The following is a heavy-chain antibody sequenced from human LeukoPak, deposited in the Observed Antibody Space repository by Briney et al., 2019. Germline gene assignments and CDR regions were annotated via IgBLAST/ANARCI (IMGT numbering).Heavy chain of an antibody. D-gene: IGHD1-1*01. CDR1: GFTFSSYT. CDR3: ATPPLEGGF. J-gene: IGHJ4*02. CDR2: ISSSSYI. Sequence: PGGSLRLSCAASGFTFSSYTMNWVRQAPGKGLEWVSSISSSSYIYYADSMKGRFTISRDNAKNSLYLQMNSLRAEDTAVYYCATPPLEGGFWGQGTLVTVSS. V-gene: IGHV3-21*01.